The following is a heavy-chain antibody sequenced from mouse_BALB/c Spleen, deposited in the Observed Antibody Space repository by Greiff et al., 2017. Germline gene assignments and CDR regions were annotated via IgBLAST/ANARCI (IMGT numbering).Heavy chain of an antibody. CDR2: IDPSDSYT. Sequence: QVQLQQPGAELVKPGASVKLSCKASGYTFTSYWMHWVKQRPGQGLEWIGEIDPSDSYTNYNQKFKGKATLTVDKSSSTAYMQLSSLTSEDSAFYYWASLAFITTVVPWMDYWGQGTSVTVSS. V-gene: IGHV1-69*02. J-gene: IGHJ4*01. D-gene: IGHD1-1*01. CDR3: ASLAFITTVVPWMDY. CDR1: GYTFTSYW.